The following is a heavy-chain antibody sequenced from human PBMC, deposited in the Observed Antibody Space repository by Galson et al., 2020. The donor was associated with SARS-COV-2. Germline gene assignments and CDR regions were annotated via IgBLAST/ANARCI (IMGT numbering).Heavy chain of an antibody. V-gene: IGHV1-2*02. Sequence: ASVKVPCQASGFSFNDYYIHWVRQEPGEGLEWKGWVHPNTGDMKNKEQFQCRVSMTRDTSIRPAYMELSRLTSDDTAVYDCARDRISAPDDFDYWGQGALVTVSS. CDR3: ARDRISAPDDFDY. CDR1: GFSFNDYY. D-gene: IGHD6-13*01. CDR2: VHPNTGDM. J-gene: IGHJ4*02.